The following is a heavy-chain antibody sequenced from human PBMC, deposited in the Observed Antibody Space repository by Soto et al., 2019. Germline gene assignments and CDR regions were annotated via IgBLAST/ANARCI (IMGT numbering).Heavy chain of an antibody. D-gene: IGHD4-17*01. J-gene: IGHJ4*02. V-gene: IGHV3-66*01. Sequence: PGGSLRLSCVASGFTVSSNYVSWVRQAPGKGLEWVSVIYTDGSTYYADSVKGRFSISRDNSKNTVFLQMNSLRADDTAVYHCLRHDNGAYWGQGTLVTVSS. CDR2: IYTDGST. CDR1: GFTVSSNY. CDR3: LRHDNGAY.